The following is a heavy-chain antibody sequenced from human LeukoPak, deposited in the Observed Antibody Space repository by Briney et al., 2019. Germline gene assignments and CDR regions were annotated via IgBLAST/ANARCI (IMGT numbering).Heavy chain of an antibody. CDR1: GFTFSSYS. Sequence: GGSLRLSCAASGFTFSSYSMNWVRQAPGKGLEWVSSISSSSSYIYYADSVKGRFTISRDNAKNSLYLQMNSLRAEDTAVYYCARPSYLDILTGLHGSAFDIWGQGTMVTVSS. CDR2: ISSSSSYI. V-gene: IGHV3-21*01. D-gene: IGHD3-9*01. CDR3: ARPSYLDILTGLHGSAFDI. J-gene: IGHJ3*02.